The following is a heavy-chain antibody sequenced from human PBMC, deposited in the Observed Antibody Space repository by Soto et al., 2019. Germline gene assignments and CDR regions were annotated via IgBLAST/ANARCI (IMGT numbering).Heavy chain of an antibody. Sequence: EMQLLESGGGSAQSGGSLRLSCAASGFAFDRHAINWVRQAPGKGLEWVSSVSADGGRTYYADSVKGRFTISRDNSKNTVFLHMDTLSAEDSAVYFSVRDRTGDFVWFFDVWGRGALVTVSS. CDR2: VSADGGRT. V-gene: IGHV3-23*01. CDR1: GFAFDRHA. D-gene: IGHD2-21*01. CDR3: VRDRTGDFVWFFDV. J-gene: IGHJ2*01.